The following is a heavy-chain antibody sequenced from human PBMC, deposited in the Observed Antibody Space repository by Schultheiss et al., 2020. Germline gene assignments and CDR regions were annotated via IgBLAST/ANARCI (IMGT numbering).Heavy chain of an antibody. CDR1: GGSISSYY. V-gene: IGHV3-23*01. CDR2: LSSIGGDT. CDR3: ARLWNSGSYWPYYYYYYYMDV. J-gene: IGHJ6*03. D-gene: IGHD1-26*01. Sequence: ETMSLTCTVSGGSISSYYWSWIRQPAGKGLEWVSTLSSIGGDTYYADSVKGRFAFSRDNSKNTLYLQMSSLRAEDTALYHCARLWNSGSYWPYYYYYYYMDVWGPGHTGTVAS.